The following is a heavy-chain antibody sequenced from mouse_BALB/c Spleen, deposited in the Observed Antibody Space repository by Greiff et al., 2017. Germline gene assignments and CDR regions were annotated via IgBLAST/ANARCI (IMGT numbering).Heavy chain of an antibody. CDR1: GFNIKDTY. CDR3: ARWDYDVGVFAY. J-gene: IGHJ3*01. Sequence: DVKLQESGAELVKPGASVKLSCKASGFNIKDTYMHWVKQRPEQGLEWIGRIDPANGNTKYDPKFQGKATITADTSSNTAYLQLSSLTSEDTAVYYCARWDYDVGVFAYWGQGTLVTVSA. CDR2: IDPANGNT. V-gene: IGHV14-3*02. D-gene: IGHD2-4*01.